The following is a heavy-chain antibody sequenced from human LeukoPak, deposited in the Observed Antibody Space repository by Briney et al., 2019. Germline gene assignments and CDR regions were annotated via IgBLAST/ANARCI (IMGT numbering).Heavy chain of an antibody. Sequence: PGGSLRLSCAASGFTFSRYWMHWVRQAPGKGLVWVSRISSDGSDTRYADSVKGRFTISRDNAKNSLYLQMNSLRAEDTAVYYCARSTNLKQQLVHNWGQGTLVTVSS. CDR2: ISSDGSDT. V-gene: IGHV3-74*01. CDR1: GFTFSRYW. J-gene: IGHJ4*02. CDR3: ARSTNLKQQLVHN. D-gene: IGHD6-13*01.